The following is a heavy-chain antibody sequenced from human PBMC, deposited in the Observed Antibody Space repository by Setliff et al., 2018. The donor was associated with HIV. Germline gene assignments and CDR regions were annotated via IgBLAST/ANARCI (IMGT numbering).Heavy chain of an antibody. CDR2: ISPNFGHT. CDR1: GYTFTTYG. V-gene: IGHV1-18*01. J-gene: IGHJ6*02. Sequence: ASVKVSCKASGYTFTTYGISWVQQAPGHGLEWMGWISPNFGHTNYAQNFLGRVTMTIDTSTSRAYMELRSLRSDDTAMYFCARLGSGWSDSYYYAMDIWGQGTTVTVSS. D-gene: IGHD6-19*01. CDR3: ARLGSGWSDSYYYAMDI.